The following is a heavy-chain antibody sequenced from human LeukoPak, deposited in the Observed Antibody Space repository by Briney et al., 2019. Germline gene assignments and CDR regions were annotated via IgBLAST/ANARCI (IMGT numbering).Heavy chain of an antibody. CDR1: GGSFSGYY. D-gene: IGHD3-22*01. Sequence: SETLSLTCAVYGGSFSGYYWSWIRQPPGKGLEWIGEINHSGSTNYNPSLKSRVTISVDTSKNQFSLKLSSVTAADTAVYYCARGSSRDSGGYCSDYWGQGTLVTVSS. V-gene: IGHV4-34*01. CDR3: ARGSSRDSGGYCSDY. J-gene: IGHJ4*02. CDR2: INHSGST.